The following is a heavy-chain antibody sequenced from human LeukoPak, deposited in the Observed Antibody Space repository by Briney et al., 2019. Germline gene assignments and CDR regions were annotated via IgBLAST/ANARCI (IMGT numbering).Heavy chain of an antibody. V-gene: IGHV1-2*02. CDR3: ARRSFAFSFDP. J-gene: IGHJ5*02. CDR2: INPNSGGT. D-gene: IGHD3-3*01. CDR1: GYTFTGYY. Sequence: GASVKVSCTASGYTFTGYYMHWVRQAPGQGLEWVGWINPNSGGTSYAQKFQGRVTMTRDTSISTAYMELSRLRSDDTAVYYCARRSFAFSFDPWGQGTLVTVSS.